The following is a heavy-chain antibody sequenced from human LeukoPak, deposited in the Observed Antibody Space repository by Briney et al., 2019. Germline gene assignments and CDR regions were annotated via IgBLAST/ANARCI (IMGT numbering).Heavy chain of an antibody. CDR3: ATSIVGFSYDEHFQH. CDR1: GFTLSTYP. Sequence: GRSLRLSRAASGFTLSTYPMHWVRQAPGKGLEWVAVIAKDGSNPYYVDSVRGRFTISRDNSKNTLFLQINSLRAEDTAVYYCATSIVGFSYDEHFQHWGQGTLVTVSS. J-gene: IGHJ1*01. V-gene: IGHV3-30-3*01. CDR2: IAKDGSNP. D-gene: IGHD1-26*01.